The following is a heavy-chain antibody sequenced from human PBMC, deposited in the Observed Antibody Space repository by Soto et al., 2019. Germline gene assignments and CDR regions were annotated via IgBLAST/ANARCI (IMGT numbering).Heavy chain of an antibody. CDR3: ARERGSQLYLDY. V-gene: IGHV3-21*01. Sequence: GGSLRLSCAASGFTFSSYSMNWVRQAPGKGLEWVSLVSFDSNYIYYADSVKGRFTISRDNAKNSVYLQMNSLRAEDTAVYYCARERGSQLYLDYGGEGALVTVSS. CDR1: GFTFSSYS. J-gene: IGHJ4*02. D-gene: IGHD3-10*01. CDR2: VSFDSNYI.